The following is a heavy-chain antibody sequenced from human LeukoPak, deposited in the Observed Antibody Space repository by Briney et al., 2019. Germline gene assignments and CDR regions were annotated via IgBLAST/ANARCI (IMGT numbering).Heavy chain of an antibody. V-gene: IGHV1-24*01. D-gene: IGHD1-26*01. Sequence: ASVKVSCKVSGYTLTELSMHWVRQAPGKGLEWMGGFDPEDGETIYAQKFQGRVTMTEDTSTDTAYMELSSLRSEDTAVYYCATLVGSSKSRVFDYWGQGTLVTVSS. CDR3: ATLVGSSKSRVFDY. CDR1: GYTLTELS. CDR2: FDPEDGET. J-gene: IGHJ4*02.